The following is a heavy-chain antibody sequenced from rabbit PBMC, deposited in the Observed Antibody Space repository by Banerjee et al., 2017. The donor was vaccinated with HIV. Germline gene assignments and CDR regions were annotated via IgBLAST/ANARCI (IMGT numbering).Heavy chain of an antibody. V-gene: IGHV1S40*01. CDR1: GFDFSSNA. CDR2: IRNSSAI. D-gene: IGHD6-1*01. J-gene: IGHJ4*01. CDR3: ARRDNAYVDAPNL. Sequence: QSLEESGGGLVQPEGSLTLTCKASGFDFSSNAMCWVRQAPGKGLELIACIRNSSAIGYATWAKGRFTISKTSSTTVTLQMTSLTAADTATYFCARRDNAYVDAPNLWGPGTLVTVS.